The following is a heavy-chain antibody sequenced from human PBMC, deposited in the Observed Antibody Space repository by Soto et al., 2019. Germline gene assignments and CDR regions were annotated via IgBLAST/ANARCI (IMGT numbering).Heavy chain of an antibody. CDR1: GFTFDDYA. V-gene: IGHV3-9*01. CDR3: AKGTNSSYPRAYYYYYYMDV. CDR2: ISWNSGSI. D-gene: IGHD6-13*01. J-gene: IGHJ6*03. Sequence: EVQLVESGGGLVQPGRSLRLSCAASGFTFDDYAMHWVRQAPGKGLEWVSGISWNSGSIGYADSVKGRFTISRDNAKNSLYRQMNSLRAEDTALYYCAKGTNSSYPRAYYYYYYMDVWGKGSTVTVSS.